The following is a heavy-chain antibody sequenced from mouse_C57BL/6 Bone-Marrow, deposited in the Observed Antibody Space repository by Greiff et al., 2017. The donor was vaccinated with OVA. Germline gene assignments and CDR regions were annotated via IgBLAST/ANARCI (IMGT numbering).Heavy chain of an antibody. V-gene: IGHV1-80*01. Sequence: VHLVESGAELVKPGASVKISCKASGYAFSSYWMNWVKQRPGKGLEWIGQIYPGDGDTNYNGKFKGKATLTADKSSSTAYMQLSSLTSEDSAVYFCARSGDYYGSSYVPYSDVWGTGTTVTVSS. CDR1: GYAFSSYW. D-gene: IGHD1-1*01. CDR2: IYPGDGDT. CDR3: ARSGDYYGSSYVPYSDV. J-gene: IGHJ1*03.